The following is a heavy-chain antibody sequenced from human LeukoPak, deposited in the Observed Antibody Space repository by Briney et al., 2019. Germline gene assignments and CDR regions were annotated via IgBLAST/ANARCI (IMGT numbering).Heavy chain of an antibody. V-gene: IGHV4-39*01. CDR1: GCSISSSSYY. D-gene: IGHD3-9*01. J-gene: IGHJ4*02. CDR3: ARHPLRYFDWLIN. Sequence: PSETLSLTCTVSGCSISSSSYYWGWIRQPPGKVLEWIGSIYYSGSTYYNPSLKSGVTIAVDTSKNQFSLKLSSLTAADTAVYYCARHPLRYFDWLINWGQGTLVTVSS. CDR2: IYYSGST.